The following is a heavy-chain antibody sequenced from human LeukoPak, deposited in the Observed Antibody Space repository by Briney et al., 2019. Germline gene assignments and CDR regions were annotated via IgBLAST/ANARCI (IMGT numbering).Heavy chain of an antibody. D-gene: IGHD1-14*01. CDR3: ARAAAGASKWFDP. J-gene: IGHJ5*02. CDR1: GFTLSSYT. CDR2: ISSSSSYI. V-gene: IGHV3-21*01. Sequence: GGSLRLSCVASGFTLSSYTMNWVRQAPGKGLEWVSSISSSSSYIFYTDSVKGRFTISRDNVENSVSLQMNSLTAEDTAVYYCARAAAGASKWFDPWGQGTLVTVSS.